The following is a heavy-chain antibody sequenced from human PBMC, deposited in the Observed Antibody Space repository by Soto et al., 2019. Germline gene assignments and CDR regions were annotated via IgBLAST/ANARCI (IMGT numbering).Heavy chain of an antibody. Sequence: QVQLVQSGAEVKKPGSSVKVSCKASGGTFSSYAISWVRQAPGQGLEWMGGIIPIFGTANYAQKFQGRVTITADESTSTAYMELSSLRSEDTAVYYCARHTRGVGAHYYYYGMDVWGQGTTVTVSS. CDR3: ARHTRGVGAHYYYYGMDV. CDR2: IIPIFGTA. V-gene: IGHV1-69*01. D-gene: IGHD1-26*01. J-gene: IGHJ6*02. CDR1: GGTFSSYA.